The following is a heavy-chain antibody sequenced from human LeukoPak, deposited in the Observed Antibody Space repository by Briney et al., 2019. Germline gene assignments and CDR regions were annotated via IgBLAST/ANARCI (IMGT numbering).Heavy chain of an antibody. V-gene: IGHV3-21*04. CDR2: ISSSSGNV. D-gene: IGHD1-26*01. CDR1: GFTFSGYT. Sequence: GGSLRLSCEASGFTFSGYTMNWVRQAPGKGLEWVAAISSSSGNVYYADSVKGRFTISRDNAKNSLHLQMNSLRADDTALYYCVKDRALVGGPYFYYMDVWGKGTMVTVS. CDR3: VKDRALVGGPYFYYMDV. J-gene: IGHJ6*03.